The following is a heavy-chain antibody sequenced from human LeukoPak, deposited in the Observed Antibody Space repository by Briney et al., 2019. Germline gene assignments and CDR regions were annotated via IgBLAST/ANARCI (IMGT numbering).Heavy chain of an antibody. CDR2: INHSGST. V-gene: IGHV4-34*01. CDR3: ARGRVAAAGK. Sequence: SETLSLTCTVSGGSISRYYWSWIRQPAGKGLEWIGEINHSGSTNYNPSLKSRVTISVDTSKNQFSLKLSSVTAADTAVYYCARGRVAAAGKWGQGTLVTVSS. D-gene: IGHD6-13*01. CDR1: GGSISRYY. J-gene: IGHJ4*02.